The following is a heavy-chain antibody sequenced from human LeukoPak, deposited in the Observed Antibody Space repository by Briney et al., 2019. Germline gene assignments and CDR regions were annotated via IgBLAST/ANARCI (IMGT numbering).Heavy chain of an antibody. CDR3: ARDDQLDPDGMDV. CDR1: GFTFSAYS. V-gene: IGHV3-48*04. CDR2: ISSGSGTI. D-gene: IGHD2-2*01. J-gene: IGHJ6*02. Sequence: GGSLRLSCAASGFTFSAYSMNWVRQAPGQGLEWISYISSGSGTIYYADSVKGRFTISRDNAKNSLYLRMNSLRTEDTAVYYCARDDQLDPDGMDVWGQGTTVTVSS.